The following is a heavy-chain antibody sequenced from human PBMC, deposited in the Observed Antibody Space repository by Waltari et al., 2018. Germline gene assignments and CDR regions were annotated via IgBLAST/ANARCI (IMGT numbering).Heavy chain of an antibody. CDR2: IHDSGDT. Sequence: QVQLQESGPGLMKPSETLSLSCTVSGASLNTYYWSWIRQPPGKGLEYIGYIHDSGDTNYSPALRRRVSMSMDTAKNQFSLKVSSVTAADSAVYYCARVQGSESPLSWGTDVWGQGTAVTVSS. CDR1: GASLNTYY. V-gene: IGHV4-59*01. J-gene: IGHJ6*02. CDR3: ARVQGSESPLSWGTDV.